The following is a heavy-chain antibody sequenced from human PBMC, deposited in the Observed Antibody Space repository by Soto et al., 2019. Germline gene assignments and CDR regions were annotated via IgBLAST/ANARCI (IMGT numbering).Heavy chain of an antibody. CDR2: IWYDGSNK. Sequence: QVQLVESGGGVVQPGRSLRLSCAASGFTFSSYGMHWVRQAPGKGLAGVAVIWYDGSNKYYADSVQDRFTISRDNSKNALYLQMNSLKVEDTAVYYCARDRYSSGWYDLDYWGQGTLVTVSS. CDR1: GFTFSSYG. D-gene: IGHD6-19*01. V-gene: IGHV3-33*01. CDR3: ARDRYSSGWYDLDY. J-gene: IGHJ4*02.